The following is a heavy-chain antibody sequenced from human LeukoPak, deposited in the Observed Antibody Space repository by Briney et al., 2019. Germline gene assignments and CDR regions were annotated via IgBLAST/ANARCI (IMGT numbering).Heavy chain of an antibody. CDR1: GFTFSSYS. Sequence: GGSLRLSCAASGFTFSSYSVNWVRQAPGKGLEWVSSISSSSTYIYYADSVKGRFTISRDNAKNSLYLQMNSLGAEDTAVYYCARDGSTVTNYYFDYWGQGTLVTVSS. CDR3: ARDGSTVTNYYFDY. J-gene: IGHJ4*02. V-gene: IGHV3-21*01. D-gene: IGHD4-11*01. CDR2: ISSSSTYI.